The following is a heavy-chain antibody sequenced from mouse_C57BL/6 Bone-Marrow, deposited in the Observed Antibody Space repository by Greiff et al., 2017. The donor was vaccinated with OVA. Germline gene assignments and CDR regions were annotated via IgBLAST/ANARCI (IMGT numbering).Heavy chain of an antibody. Sequence: EVQGVESGGGLVKPGGSLKLSCAASGFTFSDYGMHWVRQAPEKGLEWVAYISSGSSTIYYADTVKGRFTISRDNAKNTLFLQMTSLRSEDTAMYYCARNLRYFDVWGTGTTVTVSS. J-gene: IGHJ1*03. V-gene: IGHV5-17*01. CDR1: GFTFSDYG. CDR3: ARNLRYFDV. CDR2: ISSGSSTI.